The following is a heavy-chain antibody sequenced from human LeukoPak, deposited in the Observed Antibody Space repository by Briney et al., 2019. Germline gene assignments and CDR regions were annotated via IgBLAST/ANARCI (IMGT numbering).Heavy chain of an antibody. CDR3: ARGVVVTATIGGYYYYYGMDV. V-gene: IGHV1-18*01. CDR2: ISAYNGNT. CDR1: GYTFTSYG. J-gene: IGHJ6*02. D-gene: IGHD2-21*02. Sequence: ASVKVSCKASGYTFTSYGISWVRQAPGQGLEWMGWISAYNGNTNYAQKLQGRVTMTTDTSTSTAYMELRSLRSDDTAVYYCARGVVVTATIGGYYYYYGMDVWGQGTTVTVSS.